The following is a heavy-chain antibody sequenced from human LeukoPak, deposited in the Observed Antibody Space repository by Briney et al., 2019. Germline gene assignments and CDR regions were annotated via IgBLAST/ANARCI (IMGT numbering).Heavy chain of an antibody. J-gene: IGHJ4*02. CDR3: VRDHRWGFDY. Sequence: GGSLRLSCAPSGFTFSSYSMNWVREAPGKGLEWVSYIRTSNPTIYYAYSVKRRFTVSRDDAENSLYLQMNSLRVEDTAIYYCVRDHRWGFDYWGQGTLVTVSS. CDR2: IRTSNPTI. CDR1: GFTFSSYS. V-gene: IGHV3-48*01. D-gene: IGHD4-23*01.